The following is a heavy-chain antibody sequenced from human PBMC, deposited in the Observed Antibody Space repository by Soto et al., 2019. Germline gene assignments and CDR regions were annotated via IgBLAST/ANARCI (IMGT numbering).Heavy chain of an antibody. CDR3: ARGLQLWLLDYYYGMDV. V-gene: IGHV4-34*01. CDR2: INHSGST. D-gene: IGHD5-18*01. CDR1: GGSFSGYY. J-gene: IGHJ6*02. Sequence: SETLSLTCAVYGGSFSGYYWSWIRQPPGKGLEWIGEINHSGSTNYNPSLKSRVTISVGTSKNQFSLKLSSVTAADTAVYYCARGLQLWLLDYYYGMDVWGQGTTVTVSS.